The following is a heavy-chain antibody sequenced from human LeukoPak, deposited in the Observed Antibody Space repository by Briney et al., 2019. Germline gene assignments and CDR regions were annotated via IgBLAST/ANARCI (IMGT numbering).Heavy chain of an antibody. D-gene: IGHD5-12*01. V-gene: IGHV3-21*01. Sequence: GGSLRLSCAASGFTFSSYSMNWVRQAPGKGLEWVSSISSSSSYIYYADSVKGRFTISRDNAKNSLYLQMNSLRVEDTAVYYCARDGYSGYDSPYFDYWGQGTLVTVSS. J-gene: IGHJ4*02. CDR2: ISSSSSYI. CDR3: ARDGYSGYDSPYFDY. CDR1: GFTFSSYS.